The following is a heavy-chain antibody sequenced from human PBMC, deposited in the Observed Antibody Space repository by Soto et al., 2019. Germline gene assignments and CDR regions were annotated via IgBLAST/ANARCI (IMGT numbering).Heavy chain of an antibody. CDR1: GGSISSYY. Sequence: SETLSLTCTVSGGSISSYYWSWIRQPPGKGLEWIGYIYYSGSTNYNPSLKSRVTISVDTSKNQFSLKLSSVTAADTAVYYCARAGRYYDILTCYDYWGQGTLVTGSS. CDR3: ARAGRYYDILTCYDY. CDR2: IYYSGST. D-gene: IGHD3-9*01. V-gene: IGHV4-59*08. J-gene: IGHJ4*02.